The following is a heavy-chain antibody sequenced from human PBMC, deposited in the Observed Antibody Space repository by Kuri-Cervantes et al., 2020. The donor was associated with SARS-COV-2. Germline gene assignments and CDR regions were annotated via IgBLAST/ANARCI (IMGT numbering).Heavy chain of an antibody. J-gene: IGHJ4*02. V-gene: IGHV1-69*06. CDR1: GGTFSSYA. D-gene: IGHD2-2*01. Sequence: SVKVSCKASGGTFSSYAISWVRQAPGQGREWMGGIIPIFGTANYAQKFQGRVTITADKSTSTAYMELSSLRSEDTAVYYCAREGSCSSTSCPSDYWGQGTLVTVSS. CDR3: AREGSCSSTSCPSDY. CDR2: IIPIFGTA.